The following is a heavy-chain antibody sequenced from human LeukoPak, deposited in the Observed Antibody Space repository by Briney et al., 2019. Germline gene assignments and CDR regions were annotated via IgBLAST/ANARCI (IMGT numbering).Heavy chain of an antibody. D-gene: IGHD7-27*01. CDR1: GGSFSTTG. CDR2: IIPIYGTP. Sequence: SVEVSCKASGGSFSTTGFSWVRQAPGQGLEWIGAIIPIYGTPTYAPRFQGRVTITTDESTSTAYMELSSLRSNDTAVYYCARDHWGIVENGYDYFYYDMDVWGKGTTVTVSS. J-gene: IGHJ6*03. V-gene: IGHV1-69*05. CDR3: ARDHWGIVENGYDYFYYDMDV.